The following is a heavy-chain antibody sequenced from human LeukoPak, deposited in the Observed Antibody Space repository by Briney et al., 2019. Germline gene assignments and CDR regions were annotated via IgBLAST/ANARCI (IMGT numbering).Heavy chain of an antibody. J-gene: IGHJ5*02. D-gene: IGHD3-10*01. V-gene: IGHV4-34*01. Sequence: SETLSLTCAVDGGSFSGYYWSWIRQPPGKGLEWIGEVNHSGSTNYNPSLKSRVTISVDTSKNQFSLKLRSVTAADAAVYYCARSITMVRDGNWFDPWGQGTLVTVSS. CDR2: VNHSGST. CDR1: GGSFSGYY. CDR3: ARSITMVRDGNWFDP.